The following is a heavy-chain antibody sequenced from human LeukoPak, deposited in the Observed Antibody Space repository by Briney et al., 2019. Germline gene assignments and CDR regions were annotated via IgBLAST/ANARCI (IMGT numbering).Heavy chain of an antibody. J-gene: IGHJ6*03. CDR2: IKKDGSEK. Sequence: GGSLRLSCAASGFTFSSHWMSWVRQAPGKGLEWVSNIKKDGSEKYYVDAVKGRFTISRDNAKNSLYLQMNSLRAEDTAVYYCARGVRDILSGYYTDYYFYYMDVWGKGTTVTVSS. CDR3: ARGVRDILSGYYTDYYFYYMDV. D-gene: IGHD3-9*01. CDR1: GFTFSSHW. V-gene: IGHV3-7*01.